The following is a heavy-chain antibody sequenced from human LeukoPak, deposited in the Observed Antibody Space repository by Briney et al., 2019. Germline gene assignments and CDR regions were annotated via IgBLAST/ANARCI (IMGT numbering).Heavy chain of an antibody. CDR2: IYYSGST. J-gene: IGHJ4*02. Sequence: SETLSLTCTVSGGSISSYYWSWIRQPPGKGLEWIGYIYYSGSTNYNPSLKSRVTISVDTSKNQFSLKLSSVTAADTAVYYCARSSSGSYWGIDYWGQGTLVTVSS. CDR3: ARSSSGSYWGIDY. D-gene: IGHD1-26*01. CDR1: GGSISSYY. V-gene: IGHV4-59*01.